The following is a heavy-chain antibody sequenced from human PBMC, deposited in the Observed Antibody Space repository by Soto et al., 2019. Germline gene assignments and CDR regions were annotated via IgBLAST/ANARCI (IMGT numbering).Heavy chain of an antibody. CDR1: GYTFTSYA. V-gene: IGHV1-2*02. CDR3: AREGEMPYYYYGLDV. CDR2: INPNSGGT. D-gene: IGHD3-16*01. J-gene: IGHJ6*02. Sequence: ASVKVSCKASGYTFTSYAMHWVRQAPGQGLEWMGWINPNSGGTNYAQKFQGRVTMTTDTSTSTVYMDLRSLRSDDTAVYYCAREGEMPYYYYGLDVWGQGTTVTVSS.